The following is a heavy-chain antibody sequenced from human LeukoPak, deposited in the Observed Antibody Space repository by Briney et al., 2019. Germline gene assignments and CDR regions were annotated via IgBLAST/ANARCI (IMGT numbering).Heavy chain of an antibody. CDR2: TSYDGSKK. J-gene: IGHJ6*02. V-gene: IGHV3-30*18. D-gene: IGHD6-13*01. Sequence: GGSLRLSCAASGFTFSNYGMHWVRQAPGKGLEWVAVTSYDGSKKYYADSVKGRITISRDNSKNTLHLQMNSLRAEDTAVYYCAKDLGYSGSWFYGMDVWGQGTTVTVSS. CDR1: GFTFSNYG. CDR3: AKDLGYSGSWFYGMDV.